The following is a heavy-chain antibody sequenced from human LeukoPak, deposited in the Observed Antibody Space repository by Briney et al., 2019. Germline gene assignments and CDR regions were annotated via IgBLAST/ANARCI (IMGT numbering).Heavy chain of an antibody. V-gene: IGHV3-21*01. D-gene: IGHD6-19*01. Sequence: GGSLRLSCAASGFTFSSYSMNWVRQAPGKGLEWVSSISSSSSSYIYYADSVKGRFTISRDNAKNSLYLQMNSLRAEDTAVYYCAREGFRAVAPYWGQGTLVTVSS. J-gene: IGHJ4*02. CDR2: ISSSSSSYI. CDR1: GFTFSSYS. CDR3: AREGFRAVAPY.